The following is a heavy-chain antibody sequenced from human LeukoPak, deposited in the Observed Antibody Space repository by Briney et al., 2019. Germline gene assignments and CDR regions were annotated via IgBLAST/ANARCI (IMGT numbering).Heavy chain of an antibody. V-gene: IGHV3-21*01. CDR3: ASSMPDSSGYSHCDY. Sequence: GGSLRLSCAVSGITFSSYSMNWVRQAPGKGLEWVSSISSSSNYIYYADSMKGRFTISRDNAKNSLYLHMNRLRVEDTAVYYCASSMPDSSGYSHCDYWGQGTLVTVSS. D-gene: IGHD3-22*01. CDR1: GITFSSYS. CDR2: ISSSSNYI. J-gene: IGHJ4*02.